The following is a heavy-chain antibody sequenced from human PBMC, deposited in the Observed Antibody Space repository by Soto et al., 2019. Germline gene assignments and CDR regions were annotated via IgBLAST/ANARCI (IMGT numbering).Heavy chain of an antibody. V-gene: IGHV3-53*04. CDR3: AGVDRRGYRGYDPPPFYYYGLDL. Sequence: EVQLVESGGGLVQPGGSLRLSCVVSGFTVSSNYMSWVRQAPGKGLEWVSFIYSDGSTYYADSVKGRFTISRLSSKSTLXLXTXXLRDEEPALYYCAGVDRRGYRGYDPPPFYYYGLDLWGQGTPVTVSS. CDR1: GFTVSSNY. D-gene: IGHD5-12*01. CDR2: IYSDGST. J-gene: IGHJ6*02.